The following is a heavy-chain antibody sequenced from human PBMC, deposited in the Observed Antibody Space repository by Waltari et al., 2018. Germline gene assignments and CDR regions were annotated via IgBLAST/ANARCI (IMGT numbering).Heavy chain of an antibody. CDR3: ARFPPSYTPIDY. D-gene: IGHD2-15*01. J-gene: IGHJ4*02. Sequence: QVQLQQWGAGLLKPSETLSLTCAVYGGSFSGYYWSWIRQPPGKGLEWIGEINHSGSTNYNPSLKSRVTISVDTSKNQFSLKLSSVTAADTAVYYCARFPPSYTPIDYWGQGTLVIVSS. V-gene: IGHV4-34*01. CDR1: GGSFSGYY. CDR2: INHSGST.